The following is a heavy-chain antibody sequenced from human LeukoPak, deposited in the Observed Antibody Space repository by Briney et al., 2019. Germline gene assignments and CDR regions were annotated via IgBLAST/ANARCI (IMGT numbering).Heavy chain of an antibody. J-gene: IGHJ4*02. Sequence: SVKVSCKASGGTFSSYAISWVRQAPGQGLEWMGRIIPILGIANYAQKFQGRVTITADKSTSTAYMELSSLRAEDTAVYYCASFRDYGDYVSAYWGQGTLVTVSS. CDR1: GGTFSSYA. CDR3: ASFRDYGDYVSAY. V-gene: IGHV1-69*04. D-gene: IGHD4-17*01. CDR2: IIPILGIA.